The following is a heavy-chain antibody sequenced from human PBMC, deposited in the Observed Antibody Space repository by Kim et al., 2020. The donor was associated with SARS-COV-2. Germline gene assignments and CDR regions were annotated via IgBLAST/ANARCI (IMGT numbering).Heavy chain of an antibody. J-gene: IGHJ4*02. CDR1: GGSIASNSHS. V-gene: IGHV4-39*07. CDR2: IFYSGGI. CDR3: ARDSSASYFDY. Sequence: SETLSLTCTVSGGSIASNSHSWGWIRQPPGKGLEWIGTIFYSGGIYSNPSLKSRLTITLDTSKNRFSLSLSSVTAADTAVYFCARDSSASYFDYWGQGTLVTVSS. D-gene: IGHD6-19*01.